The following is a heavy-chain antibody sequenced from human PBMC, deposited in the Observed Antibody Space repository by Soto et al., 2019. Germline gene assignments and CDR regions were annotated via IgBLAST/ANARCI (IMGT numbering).Heavy chain of an antibody. CDR1: GFTFSSYG. D-gene: IGHD2-15*01. CDR2: ISYDGSNK. V-gene: IGHV3-30*18. CDR3: ANAPALVVVEAALGGDS. Sequence: QVKLVESGGGVVQPGRSLRLSCAASGFTFSSYGIHWVRQAPGNGLEWVAVISYDGSNKYYADSGKGRFTISSDNSKSTLGLQMHSLGAKATAVYYCANAPALVVVEAALGGDSCGQGTLVTVSS. J-gene: IGHJ4*02.